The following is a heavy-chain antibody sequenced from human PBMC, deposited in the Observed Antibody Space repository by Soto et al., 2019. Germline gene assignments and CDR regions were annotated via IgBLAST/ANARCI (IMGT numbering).Heavy chain of an antibody. CDR3: VREFRFWSGYSYGMDV. Sequence: SMKVSCKASGGTFSSYAISWVRQAPGQGLEWMGGIIPIFGTANYAQKFQGRVTITADESTSTAYMELSSLRSEDTAVYYCVREFRFWSGYSYGMDVWGQGTTVTVSS. CDR2: IIPIFGTA. D-gene: IGHD3-3*01. V-gene: IGHV1-69*13. J-gene: IGHJ6*02. CDR1: GGTFSSYA.